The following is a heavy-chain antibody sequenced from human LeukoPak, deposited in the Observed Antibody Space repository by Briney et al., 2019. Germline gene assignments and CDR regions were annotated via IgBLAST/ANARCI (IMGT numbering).Heavy chain of an antibody. Sequence: GGSLRLSCAASGFTFSTYSMTWVRQAPGKGLEWVSSITSSSSYIYYADSVKGRFTISRDNAKSSLYLQMNSLRAEDTAVYYCAKGGFSSSWWPNYFDYWGQGTLVTVSS. CDR3: AKGGFSSSWWPNYFDY. J-gene: IGHJ4*02. V-gene: IGHV3-21*01. CDR1: GFTFSTYS. D-gene: IGHD6-13*01. CDR2: ITSSSSYI.